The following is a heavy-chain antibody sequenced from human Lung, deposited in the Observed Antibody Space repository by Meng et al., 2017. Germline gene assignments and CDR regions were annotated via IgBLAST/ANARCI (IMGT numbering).Heavy chain of an antibody. Sequence: VRLQRGGAGLLQPSETLSLPFVVSGGSFSDYYWSWIRQPPGKGLEWIGEINHSGSTNYNPSLESRATISVDTSQNNLSLKLSSVTAADSAVYYCARGPTTMAHDFDYWGQGTLVTVSS. CDR1: GGSFSDYY. CDR3: ARGPTTMAHDFDY. D-gene: IGHD4-11*01. V-gene: IGHV4-34*01. J-gene: IGHJ4*02. CDR2: INHSGST.